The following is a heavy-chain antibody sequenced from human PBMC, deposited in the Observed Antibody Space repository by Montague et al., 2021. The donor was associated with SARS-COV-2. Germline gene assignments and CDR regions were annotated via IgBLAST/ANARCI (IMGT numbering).Heavy chain of an antibody. J-gene: IGHJ4*02. D-gene: IGHD1-26*01. CDR1: GDSVSRNSAA. CDR3: ARTSASSDY. CDR2: RYYRTEWYN. Sequence: CAISGDSVSRNSAAWSWIRQSPSQELEWLGGRYYRTEWYNDYAVSVKSRITINPDTTKNQISLQLNSVTPEDTAVYYCARTSASSDYWGQGTLVNVSS. V-gene: IGHV6-1*01.